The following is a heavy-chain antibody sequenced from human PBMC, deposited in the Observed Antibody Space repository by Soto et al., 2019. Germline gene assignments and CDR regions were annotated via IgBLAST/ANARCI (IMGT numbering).Heavy chain of an antibody. Sequence: GGSLRLSCAASGFTFNTYAMTWVRQAPGKGLEWVSAISGSGGSTYYADSVQGRFTISRDNSKNTLYLQMDSLRVEDTAVYYCAKTVAVESWGQGTLVTVSS. V-gene: IGHV3-23*01. CDR3: AKTVAVES. CDR2: ISGSGGST. J-gene: IGHJ4*02. D-gene: IGHD4-17*01. CDR1: GFTFNTYA.